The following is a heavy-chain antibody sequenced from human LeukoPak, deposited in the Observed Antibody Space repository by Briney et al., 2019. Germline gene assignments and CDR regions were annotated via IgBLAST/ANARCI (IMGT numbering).Heavy chain of an antibody. V-gene: IGHV4-38-2*02. CDR2: IYQNGRT. Sequence: PSETLSLTCTVSGYSISSGYYWGWIRQPPGKGLEWIGYIYQNGRTNYNPSLKSRVTISVDTSKNHFSLNLTSVTAADTAVYFCAREDRNGNSGYAIGDWGQGILVTVSS. J-gene: IGHJ4*02. D-gene: IGHD5-12*01. CDR3: AREDRNGNSGYAIGD. CDR1: GYSISSGYY.